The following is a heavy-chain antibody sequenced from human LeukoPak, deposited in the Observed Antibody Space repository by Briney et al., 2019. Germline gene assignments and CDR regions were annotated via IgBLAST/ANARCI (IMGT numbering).Heavy chain of an antibody. CDR2: IIPIFGTA. V-gene: IGHV1-69*06. J-gene: IGHJ4*02. CDR3: ARADYYDSSGYFLDY. Sequence: VASVKVSCKASGGTFSSYAISWVRQAPGQGLEWMGGIIPIFGTANYAQKFQGRVTITADKSTSTAYMELSSLRSEDTAVYYCARADYYDSSGYFLDYWGQGTLVTVSS. D-gene: IGHD3-22*01. CDR1: GGTFSSYA.